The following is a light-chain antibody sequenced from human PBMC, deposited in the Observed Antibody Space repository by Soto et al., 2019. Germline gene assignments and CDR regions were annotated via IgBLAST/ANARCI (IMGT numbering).Light chain of an antibody. CDR2: EVS. CDR1: SSDVGDYDY. J-gene: IGLJ1*01. CDR3: SSYTGTSSPVV. Sequence: QSALTQPASVSGSPGQSITISCTGTSSDVGDYDYVSWYQQHPGRVPKLIIFEVSNRPSGVSNRFSASKSGNTASLTISGLQAEDEADYYCSSYTGTSSPVVFGTGTKLTVL. V-gene: IGLV2-14*01.